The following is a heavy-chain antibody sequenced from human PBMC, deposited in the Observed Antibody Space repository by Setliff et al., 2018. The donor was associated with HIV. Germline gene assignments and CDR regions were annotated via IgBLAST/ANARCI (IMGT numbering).Heavy chain of an antibody. CDR1: GDFFSSGYY. V-gene: IGHV4-30-4*08. J-gene: IGHJ6*02. CDR2: MSDIGST. CDR3: ARASGAKYYYGMDV. Sequence: KTSETLSLTCTVSGDFFSSGYYWGWIRQSPGKGLEWIGYMSDIGSTYYNPSLKSRVTISADTSRNGFSLNLNSVTAADTAVYFCARASGAKYYYGMDVWGQGTTVTVSS. D-gene: IGHD1-26*01.